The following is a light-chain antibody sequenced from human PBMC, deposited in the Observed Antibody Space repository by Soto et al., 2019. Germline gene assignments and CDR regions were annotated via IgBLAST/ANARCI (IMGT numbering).Light chain of an antibody. Sequence: QSALTQPASVSGSPGQSITISCTGTSSDVGGYNSVSWYQQHPGKAPKLMIYDVSNRPARVSYRFSGSKSANTASLTISGLQAEDEADYYCSSYIGGHVIFGGGTQLTVL. CDR1: SSDVGGYNS. J-gene: IGLJ2*01. CDR3: SSYIGGHVI. V-gene: IGLV2-14*03. CDR2: DVS.